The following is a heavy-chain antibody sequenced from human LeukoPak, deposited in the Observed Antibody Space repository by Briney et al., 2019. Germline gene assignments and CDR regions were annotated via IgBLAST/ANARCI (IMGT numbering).Heavy chain of an antibody. CDR2: ISYDGSNK. CDR3: ARGLRVGDFDY. J-gene: IGHJ4*02. Sequence: GRSLRLSCAASGFTFSSYAMHWVRQAPGKGLEWVAVISYDGSNKYYADSVKGRFTISRDNSKNTLYLQMNSLRAEDTAVYYCARGLRVGDFDYWGQGTLVTVSS. V-gene: IGHV3-30*04. CDR1: GFTFSSYA. D-gene: IGHD3-16*01.